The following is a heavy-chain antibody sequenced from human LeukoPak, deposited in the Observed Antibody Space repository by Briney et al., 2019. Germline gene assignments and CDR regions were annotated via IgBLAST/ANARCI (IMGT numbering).Heavy chain of an antibody. CDR1: GLTFSNAS. J-gene: IGHJ4*02. D-gene: IGHD3-3*01. CDR2: IKSKTDGGTT. Sequence: PGGSLRLSCAASGLTFSNASMSWVRQAPGKGLEWVGRIKSKTDGGTTDYAAPVKGRFTISRDDSKNTLYLQMNSLKTEDTAVYYCTTVHYDFWSGYSNPDYWGQGTLVTVSS. V-gene: IGHV3-15*01. CDR3: TTVHYDFWSGYSNPDY.